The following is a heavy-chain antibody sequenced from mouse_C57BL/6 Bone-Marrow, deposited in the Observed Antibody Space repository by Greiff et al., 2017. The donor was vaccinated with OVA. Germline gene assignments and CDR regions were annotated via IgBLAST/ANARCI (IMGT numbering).Heavy chain of an antibody. J-gene: IGHJ2*01. Sequence: QVQLQQSGAELAKPGASVKLSCKASGYTFTNYWMHWVKQRPGQGLEWIGYINPSSGYTKYNQKFKDKATLTADKSSSTAYMQLSSLTYEDSAVYYCARSSDSSGEGDWGQGTTLTVSS. D-gene: IGHD3-2*02. CDR3: ARSSDSSGEGD. CDR2: INPSSGYT. V-gene: IGHV1-7*01. CDR1: GYTFTNYW.